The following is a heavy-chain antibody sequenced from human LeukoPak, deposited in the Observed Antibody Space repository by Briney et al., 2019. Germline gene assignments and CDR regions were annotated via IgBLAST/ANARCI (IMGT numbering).Heavy chain of an antibody. CDR2: IHTYNGHT. V-gene: IGHV1-18*01. CDR3: ARDQYYDSKGWFDP. Sequence: ASVKVSCKASGYTFTNHYMHWVRQAPGQGLEWMGWIHTYNGHTNYAQKLQGRVTMTTDTSTSTAYMELRSLRSDDTAVYYCARDQYYDSKGWFDPWGQGTLVTVSS. CDR1: GYTFTNHY. J-gene: IGHJ5*02. D-gene: IGHD3-22*01.